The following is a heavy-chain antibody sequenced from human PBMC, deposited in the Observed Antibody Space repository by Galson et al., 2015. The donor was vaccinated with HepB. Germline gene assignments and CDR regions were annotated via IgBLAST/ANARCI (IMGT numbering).Heavy chain of an antibody. CDR1: GGSFSGYY. V-gene: IGHV4-34*01. CDR3: ARGGSMYYDFWSGYYTGINRFDP. J-gene: IGHJ5*02. D-gene: IGHD3-3*01. Sequence: ETLSLTCAVYGGSFSGYYWSWIRQPPGKGLEWIGEINHSGSTNYNPSLKSRVTISVDTSKNQFSLKLSSVTAADTAVYYCARGGSMYYDFWSGYYTGINRFDPWGQGTLVTVSS. CDR2: INHSGST.